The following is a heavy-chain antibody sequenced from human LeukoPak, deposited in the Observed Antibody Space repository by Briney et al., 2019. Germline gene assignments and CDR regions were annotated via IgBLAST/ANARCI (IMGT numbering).Heavy chain of an antibody. CDR1: GGSISSYY. Sequence: SSETLSLTCTVSGGSISSYYWSWIRQPPGKGLEWIGYIYYSGSTNYNPCLKSRVTISVDTSKNQFSLKLSSVTAADTAVYYCARGVDYYGVWGQGTLVTVSS. D-gene: IGHD3-10*01. CDR3: ARGVDYYGV. V-gene: IGHV4-59*12. J-gene: IGHJ4*02. CDR2: IYYSGST.